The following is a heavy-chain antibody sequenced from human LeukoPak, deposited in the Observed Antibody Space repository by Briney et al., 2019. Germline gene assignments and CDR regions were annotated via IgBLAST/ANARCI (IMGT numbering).Heavy chain of an antibody. CDR3: ASAAVYGDPTNPYFDY. V-gene: IGHV1-2*02. CDR2: IDPNSGGT. CDR1: GYTFTGYL. D-gene: IGHD4-17*01. Sequence: ASVKVSCKASGYTFTGYLMHWVRQAPGQGLEWMGWIDPNSGGTNYAQKFRGRVTMTRDTSINTAFMELSRLRSDDSAVYYCASAAVYGDPTNPYFDYWGQGTLVTVSS. J-gene: IGHJ4*02.